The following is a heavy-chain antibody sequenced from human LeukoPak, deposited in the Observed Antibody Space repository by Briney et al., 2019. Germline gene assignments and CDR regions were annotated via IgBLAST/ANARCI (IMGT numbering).Heavy chain of an antibody. Sequence: GGSLRLSCAASGFTFNGYGMHWVRQAPGKGLEWVAVIWYDGSKEYYADSVKGRFTISRDNSKNTLYLQMNSLRAEDTAVYYCARLAAWRMDVWGQGTTVTVSS. CDR3: ARLAAWRMDV. J-gene: IGHJ6*02. D-gene: IGHD6-25*01. CDR2: IWYDGSKE. V-gene: IGHV3-33*01. CDR1: GFTFNGYG.